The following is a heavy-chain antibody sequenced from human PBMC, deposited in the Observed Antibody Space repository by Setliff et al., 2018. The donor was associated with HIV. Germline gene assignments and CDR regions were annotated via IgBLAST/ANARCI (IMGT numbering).Heavy chain of an antibody. V-gene: IGHV4-59*04. CDR3: ATSSRIYYYSYMDV. CDR1: GGSISSYY. D-gene: IGHD2-2*01. CDR2: ILYSGST. Sequence: PSETLSLTCTVSGGSISSYYWSWIRQPPGMGLEWIANILYSGSTYYNPSRRSRVTISVDTSKNQFSLKRNSVTAADTAVYYCATSSRIYYYSYMDVWGKGTTVTVSS. J-gene: IGHJ6*03.